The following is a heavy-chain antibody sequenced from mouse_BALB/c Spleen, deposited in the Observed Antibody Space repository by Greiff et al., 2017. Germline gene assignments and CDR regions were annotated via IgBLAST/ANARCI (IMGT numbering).Heavy chain of an antibody. Sequence: VQLQQSGAELVKPGASVKLSCTASGFNIKDTYMHWVKQRPEQGLEWIGRIDPANGNTKYDPKFQGKATITADTSSNTAYLQLSSLTSEDTAVYYCARKTTVDWYFDVWGAGTTVTVSS. CDR1: GFNIKDTY. CDR3: ARKTTVDWYFDV. CDR2: IDPANGNT. D-gene: IGHD1-1*01. V-gene: IGHV14-3*02. J-gene: IGHJ1*01.